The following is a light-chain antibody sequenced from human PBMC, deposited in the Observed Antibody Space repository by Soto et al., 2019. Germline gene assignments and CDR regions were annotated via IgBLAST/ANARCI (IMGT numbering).Light chain of an antibody. CDR3: QQYNNWPLT. J-gene: IGKJ4*01. V-gene: IGKV3-15*01. CDR1: QSVSSN. Sequence: TQSPATLSLSPGERATLSCRASQSVSSNLAWYQQKPGQAPRLLIYGASTRATGIPARFSGSGSGTEFTLTISSLQSEDFALYYCQQYNNWPLTFGGGTKVDIK. CDR2: GAS.